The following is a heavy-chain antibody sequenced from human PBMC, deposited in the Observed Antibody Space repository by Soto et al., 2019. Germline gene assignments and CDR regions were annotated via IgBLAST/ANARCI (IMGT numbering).Heavy chain of an antibody. D-gene: IGHD3-10*01. Sequence: GGSLRLSCAASGFSFSTYEMNWVRQAPGKGLEWVSYISKNGIDIYYADSVKGRFTISRDNANNSLFLQMNSLRAEDTAVYYCAPRKSGSFNIGAFDIWGQGTMVTVSS. CDR2: ISKNGIDI. CDR3: APRKSGSFNIGAFDI. J-gene: IGHJ3*02. V-gene: IGHV3-48*03. CDR1: GFSFSTYE.